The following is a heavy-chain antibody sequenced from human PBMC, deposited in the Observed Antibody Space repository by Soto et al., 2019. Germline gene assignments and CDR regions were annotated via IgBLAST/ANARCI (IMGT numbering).Heavy chain of an antibody. D-gene: IGHD3-22*01. V-gene: IGHV3-48*02. CDR1: GFTFSDHG. Sequence: EVQLVESGGGLVQPGGSLRLSCAASGFTFSDHGMNWVRQAPGKGLEWVSYISSISSSTIYYAESVKGRFTISRDNAKNSLDRQMNSRRDEDTAVYYCARRNFYDKSGYYYFDSWGQGTLVTVSS. CDR3: ARRNFYDKSGYYYFDS. CDR2: ISSISSSTI. J-gene: IGHJ4*02.